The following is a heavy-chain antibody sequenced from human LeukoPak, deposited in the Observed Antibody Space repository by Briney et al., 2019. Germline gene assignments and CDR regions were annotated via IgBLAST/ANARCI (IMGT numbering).Heavy chain of an antibody. CDR1: GFNFSRYS. V-gene: IGHV3-48*01. Sequence: GGSLRLSCAPSGFNFSRYSMHWVRQAPGKGLEWVSYISSSSSTIYYADSVKGRFTISRDNAKNSLYLQMNSLRAEDTAVYYCARGGLDYWGQGTLVTVSS. D-gene: IGHD3-16*01. J-gene: IGHJ4*02. CDR2: ISSSSSTI. CDR3: ARGGLDY.